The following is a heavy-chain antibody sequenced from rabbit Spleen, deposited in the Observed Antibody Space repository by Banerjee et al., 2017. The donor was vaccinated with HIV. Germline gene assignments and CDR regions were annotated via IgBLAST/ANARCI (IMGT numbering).Heavy chain of an antibody. J-gene: IGHJ6*01. D-gene: IGHD8-1*01. CDR2: IAGSNSGFT. V-gene: IGHV1S40*01. CDR1: GFSFSSSDY. Sequence: QSLEESGGDLVKPGASLTLTCTASGFSFSSSDYMCWARQAPGKGLEWISCIAGSNSGFTYSATWAKGRFTVSKTSSTTVTLQMTSLTVADTATYFCARDTGSSFSSYGMDLWGPGTLVTVS. CDR3: ARDTGSSFSSYGMDL.